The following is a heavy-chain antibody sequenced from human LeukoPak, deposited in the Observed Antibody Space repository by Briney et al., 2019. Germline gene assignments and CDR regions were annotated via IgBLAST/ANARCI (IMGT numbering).Heavy chain of an antibody. CDR1: GFTFSSYS. CDR2: ITTSSLYI. J-gene: IGHJ4*02. Sequence: GGSLRLSCAASGFTFSSYSMMWVRQAPGKGLEWVSSITTSSLYIYYTDSVKGRFAISRDNAKNSLYLQMSSLRAEDAAVYYCARDRGGYYDFDYWDQGILVTVSS. D-gene: IGHD2-21*02. CDR3: ARDRGGYYDFDY. V-gene: IGHV3-21*01.